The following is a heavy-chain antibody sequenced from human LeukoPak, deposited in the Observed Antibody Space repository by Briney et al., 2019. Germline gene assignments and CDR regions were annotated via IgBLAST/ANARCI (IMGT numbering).Heavy chain of an antibody. CDR3: ARAGDILLVSYFHYYGMDV. CDR1: GFNFNTYS. Sequence: SGGSLRLSCAVSGFNFNTYSMNWVRQAPGKGPEWVSSISSTSNYIYYAESVKGRFAVSRDNAKNSLYLQMNSLRADDTAVYYCARAGDILLVSYFHYYGMDVWGQGTTVIVSS. D-gene: IGHD7-27*01. J-gene: IGHJ6*02. V-gene: IGHV3-21*01. CDR2: ISSTSNYI.